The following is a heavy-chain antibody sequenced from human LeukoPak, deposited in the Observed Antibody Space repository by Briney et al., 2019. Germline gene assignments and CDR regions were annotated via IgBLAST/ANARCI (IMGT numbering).Heavy chain of an antibody. V-gene: IGHV3-7*01. CDR3: ARRYRYSSGWLFDY. CDR1: GFTFSSYW. Sequence: GSLRLSCAASGFTFSSYWMSWVRQAPGKGLEWVANIKQDGSEKYYVDSVKGRFTISRDNAKNSLYLQMNSLRAEDTAVYYCARRYRYSSGWLFDYWGQGTLVTVSS. D-gene: IGHD6-19*01. J-gene: IGHJ4*02. CDR2: IKQDGSEK.